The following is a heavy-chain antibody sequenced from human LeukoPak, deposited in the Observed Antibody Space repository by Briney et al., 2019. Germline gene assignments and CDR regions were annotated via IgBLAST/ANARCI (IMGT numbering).Heavy chain of an antibody. CDR3: GVTAAAGRGTDD. D-gene: IGHD6-13*01. CDR2: ISYDGSNK. V-gene: IGHV3-30*03. Sequence: GGSLRFSCAASGFTFSTYGMHWVRQAPGKGLEWVAVISYDGSNKYYADSVKGRFTISRDNSKNTLYLQMNSLRAEDTAVYYWGVTAAAGRGTDDGGQGPLATVSS. J-gene: IGHJ4*02. CDR1: GFTFSTYG.